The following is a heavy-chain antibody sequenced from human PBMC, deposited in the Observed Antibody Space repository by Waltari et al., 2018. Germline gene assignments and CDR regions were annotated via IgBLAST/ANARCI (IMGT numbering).Heavy chain of an antibody. Sequence: QVQLQESGPGLVKPSETLSLTCTVSGYSISSGYYWGWIRQPPGKGLEWIGSIYHSGSTYYNPSLKSRVTISVDTSKNQFSLKLSSVTAADTAVYYCARGAGHIVGAPDYYYYMDVWGKGTTVTISS. CDR2: IYHSGST. D-gene: IGHD2-21*01. V-gene: IGHV4-38-2*02. CDR1: GYSISSGYY. J-gene: IGHJ6*03. CDR3: ARGAGHIVGAPDYYYYMDV.